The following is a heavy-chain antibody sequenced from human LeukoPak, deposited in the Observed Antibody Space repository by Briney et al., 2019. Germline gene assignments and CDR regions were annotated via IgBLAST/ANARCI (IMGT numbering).Heavy chain of an antibody. D-gene: IGHD2-21*01. Sequence: GGSLRLSCAASGFTFSSYAMSWVRQAPGKGLKWVSAISGSGGSTYYADSVKGRFTISRDNSKNTLYLQMNSLRAEDTAVYYCAKDIPDCGGDCYPFGFDYWGQGTLVTVSS. CDR1: GFTFSSYA. CDR2: ISGSGGST. CDR3: AKDIPDCGGDCYPFGFDY. J-gene: IGHJ4*02. V-gene: IGHV3-23*01.